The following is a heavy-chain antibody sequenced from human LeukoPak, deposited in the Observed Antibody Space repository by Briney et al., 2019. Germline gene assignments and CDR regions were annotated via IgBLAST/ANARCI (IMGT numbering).Heavy chain of an antibody. J-gene: IGHJ3*02. CDR1: GGTFSSYA. CDR3: ARARSRITFGGIRHAFDI. D-gene: IGHD3-16*01. CDR2: IIPLLGIT. V-gene: IGHV1-69*04. Sequence: ASVKVSCKASGGTFSSYAMKWVRQAPGQGLEWVARIIPLLGITNHAQKLQGRVTVTADTSTNTAYMELTSLISDDTAVYYCARARSRITFGGIRHAFDIWGQGTLVTVSS.